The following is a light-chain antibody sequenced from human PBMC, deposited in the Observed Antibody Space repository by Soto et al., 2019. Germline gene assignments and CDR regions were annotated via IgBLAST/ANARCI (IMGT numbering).Light chain of an antibody. CDR2: EVT. CDR3: SSKRDSSTLFV. J-gene: IGLJ1*01. V-gene: IGLV2-14*01. Sequence: QSVLTQPASVSGTPGQSITISCTGTSSDVGAYNYVSWYQRHPGKVPKLLTYEVTNRPSGVSDRFSGSKSGNTASLTISGLQAEDEADYYCSSKRDSSTLFVFGTGTKVTVL. CDR1: SSDVGAYNY.